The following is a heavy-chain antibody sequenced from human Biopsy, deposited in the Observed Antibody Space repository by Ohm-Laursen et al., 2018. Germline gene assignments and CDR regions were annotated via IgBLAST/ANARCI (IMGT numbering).Heavy chain of an antibody. Sequence: SVTVSCNAPTGTFNSYGIIWVRQAPGQGLEWMGRIIPILRTTAYAQTFLGRVTITADSPTSTVDMELTSLTSDDTAVYFCAREAIGYQLPCDDWGQGTLVTVSS. CDR2: IIPILRTT. CDR3: AREAIGYQLPCDD. D-gene: IGHD2-15*01. CDR1: TGTFNSYG. J-gene: IGHJ4*02. V-gene: IGHV1-69*11.